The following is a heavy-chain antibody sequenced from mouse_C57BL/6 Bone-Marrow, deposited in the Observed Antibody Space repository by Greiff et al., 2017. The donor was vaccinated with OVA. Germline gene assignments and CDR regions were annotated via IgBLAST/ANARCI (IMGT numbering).Heavy chain of an antibody. CDR2: INYDGSST. CDR3: ARERGPYYYAMDY. J-gene: IGHJ4*01. CDR1: GFTFSDYY. V-gene: IGHV5-16*01. Sequence: EVQLVESEGGLVQPGSSMKLSCTASGFTFSDYYMAWVRQVPEKGLEWVANINYDGSSTYYLDSLKSRFIISRDNAKNILYLQMSSLKSEDTATYYCARERGPYYYAMDYWGQGTSVTVSS.